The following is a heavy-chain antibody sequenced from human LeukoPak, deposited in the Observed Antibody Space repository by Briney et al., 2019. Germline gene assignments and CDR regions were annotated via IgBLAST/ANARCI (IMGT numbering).Heavy chain of an antibody. D-gene: IGHD2-21*02. V-gene: IGHV4-4*09. CDR2: IYTSEST. Sequence: SETLSLTCTVSGGSISSYSWSWVRQPPGKGLEWIGSIYTSESTNSNPSLKSRVTISVDTSKSQFSLKLSSVTAADTAVYYCARQAYCGADCYSRDYWGQGTLVNVSS. CDR1: GGSISSYS. J-gene: IGHJ4*02. CDR3: ARQAYCGADCYSRDY.